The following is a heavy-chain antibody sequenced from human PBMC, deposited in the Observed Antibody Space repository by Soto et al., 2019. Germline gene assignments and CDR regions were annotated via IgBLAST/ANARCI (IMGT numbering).Heavy chain of an antibody. Sequence: SVKVSCKASGYTFTSYGISWVRQAPGQGLEWMGWISAYNGNTNYAQKLQGRVTMTTDTSTSTAYMELRSLRSDDTAVYYCARDLFAARHLYGYYSDYWGQGTLVTVSS. J-gene: IGHJ4*02. CDR2: ISAYNGNT. CDR3: ARDLFAARHLYGYYSDY. CDR1: GYTFTSYG. V-gene: IGHV1-18*01. D-gene: IGHD6-6*01.